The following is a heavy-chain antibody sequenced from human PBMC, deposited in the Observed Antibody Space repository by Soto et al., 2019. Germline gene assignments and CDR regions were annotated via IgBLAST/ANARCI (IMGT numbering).Heavy chain of an antibody. CDR1: GFSFSSYG. V-gene: IGHV3-23*01. CDR2: ISGGGDST. Sequence: EEQLLESGGGLVQPGGSLRLSCAASGFSFSSYGMSWVRQAPGKGLEWVSGISGGGDSTYYADSVKGRFTISRDKSKNTLYLQRNSLRAEDTAVYYCARGKDDYGDSDVWFDPWGQGTLVSVSS. J-gene: IGHJ5*02. CDR3: ARGKDDYGDSDVWFDP. D-gene: IGHD4-17*01.